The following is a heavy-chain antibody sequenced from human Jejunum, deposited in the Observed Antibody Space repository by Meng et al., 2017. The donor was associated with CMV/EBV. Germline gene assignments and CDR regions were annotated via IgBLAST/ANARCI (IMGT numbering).Heavy chain of an antibody. CDR2: ISSSSYI. Sequence: FGFTFSSYTVNWIRQAPGKGLEWVSSISSSSYIYYADSVKGRFTISRDNAKNSLYLQMNSLRAEDTAVYYCARDSCSGGSCSRRFDYWGQGTLVTVSS. J-gene: IGHJ4*02. V-gene: IGHV3-21*01. CDR1: GFTFSSYT. CDR3: ARDSCSGGSCSRRFDY. D-gene: IGHD2-15*01.